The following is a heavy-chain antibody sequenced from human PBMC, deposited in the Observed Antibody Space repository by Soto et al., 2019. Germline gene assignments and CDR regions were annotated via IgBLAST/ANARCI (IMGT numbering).Heavy chain of an antibody. CDR2: IGTAGDT. CDR3: ARDHPPYGCPDS. Sequence: GGSLRLSCAASGFTFSGYDMHWVRQATGKGLEWVSAIGTAGDTYYPGSVKGRFTISRENAKNTLFLQMNSLTVEDTAVYYCARDHPPYGCPDSWGKGTLVTVSS. D-gene: IGHD3-10*01. V-gene: IGHV3-13*01. J-gene: IGHJ5*01. CDR1: GFTFSGYD.